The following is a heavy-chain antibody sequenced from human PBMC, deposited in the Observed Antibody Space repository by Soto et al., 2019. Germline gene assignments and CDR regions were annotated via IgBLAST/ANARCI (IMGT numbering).Heavy chain of an antibody. CDR2: INRHGDST. V-gene: IGHV3-20*04. J-gene: IGHJ4*02. D-gene: IGHD4-17*01. CDR3: ARDHRWGYEYGDYGDS. Sequence: EVYLVESGGGVVRPGGSLRLSGAASGFGFDEYGMSWVRQGPGKGLEWVSGINRHGDSTGYADSVKGRFTISRDNAKNSLYLQINGLRAEDTAFYYCARDHRWGYEYGDYGDSWGQGTLVTVSS. CDR1: GFGFDEYG.